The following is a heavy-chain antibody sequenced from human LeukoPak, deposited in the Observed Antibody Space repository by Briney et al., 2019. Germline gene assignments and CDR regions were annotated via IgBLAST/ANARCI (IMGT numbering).Heavy chain of an antibody. J-gene: IGHJ3*02. CDR3: AKGGDGGDAFDI. CDR2: ISYDGSNK. D-gene: IGHD2-21*02. Sequence: PGGSLRLSCAASGFTFSSYSMHWVRQAPGKGLEWVAVISYDGSNKYYADSVKGRFTISRDNSKNTLYLQMNSLRAEDTAVYYCAKGGDGGDAFDIWGQGTMVTVSS. CDR1: GFTFSSYS. V-gene: IGHV3-30*18.